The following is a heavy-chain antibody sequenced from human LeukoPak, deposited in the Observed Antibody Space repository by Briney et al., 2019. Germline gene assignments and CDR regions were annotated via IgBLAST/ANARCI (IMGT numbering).Heavy chain of an antibody. Sequence: GGSLRLSCAASGFTFSTSAMSWVRQAPGKGPEWVSGISGSGDTTYYADSVKGRFTISRDNSKNTLYLRMNSLRAEDTAVYYCVKVPGSYYVDFDYWGQGTLVNVSS. J-gene: IGHJ4*02. CDR2: ISGSGDTT. CDR1: GFTFSTSA. CDR3: VKVPGSYYVDFDY. D-gene: IGHD3-10*01. V-gene: IGHV3-23*01.